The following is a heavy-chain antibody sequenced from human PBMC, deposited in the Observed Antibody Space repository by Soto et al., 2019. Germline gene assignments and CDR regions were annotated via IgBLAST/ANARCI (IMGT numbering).Heavy chain of an antibody. CDR1: GFTFSYYE. CDR3: ASYIFEN. CDR2: ITSSGDRA. J-gene: IGHJ4*02. V-gene: IGHV3-48*03. Sequence: EVQLVESGGGLVQPGGSLRLSCAASGFTFSYYEMNWVRQAPGKGLEWISYITSSGDRAKYADSVKGRFTISRDNAKNSLYLQMSSLSAEDTGLYYCASYIFENWGQGILVTVSS.